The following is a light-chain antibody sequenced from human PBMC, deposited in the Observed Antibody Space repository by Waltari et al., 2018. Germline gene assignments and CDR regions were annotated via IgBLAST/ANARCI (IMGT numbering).Light chain of an antibody. CDR3: QVWDSSRAHVV. CDR1: NIGSRS. Sequence: SYVLTQPPSVSVAPGPTARITCGINNIGSRSVHWCQPRPGQAPVPVIYYDTDRPSGIPERFSGSNSGDTATLTISRVEAGDEADYYCQVWDSSRAHVVFGGGTRLTVL. J-gene: IGLJ3*02. V-gene: IGLV3-21*04. CDR2: YDT.